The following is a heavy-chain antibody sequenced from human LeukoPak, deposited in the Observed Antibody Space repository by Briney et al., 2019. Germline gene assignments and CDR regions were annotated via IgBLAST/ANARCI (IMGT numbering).Heavy chain of an antibody. J-gene: IGHJ4*02. CDR1: GYTFTNYY. D-gene: IGHD6-6*01. Sequence: ASVKVSCKASGYTFTNYYIHWVRQAPGQGLEWMGLINPGGDNTNYAQNFQGRVTMTRDTSASTVYMELSSLRSEDTAVYYCARGRPFYYFDYWGQGTLVTVSS. CDR3: ARGRPFYYFDY. V-gene: IGHV1-46*01. CDR2: INPGGDNT.